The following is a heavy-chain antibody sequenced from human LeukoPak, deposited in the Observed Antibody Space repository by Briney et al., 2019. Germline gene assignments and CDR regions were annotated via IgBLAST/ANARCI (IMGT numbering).Heavy chain of an antibody. CDR3: ARGGSGCFDI. V-gene: IGHV3-74*01. Sequence: GGSLRLSCAASGFTFSSFWMHWVRQAPGKGLEWVSHIHSGGSESSYADSVRGRFTISRDNAKNTVDLQMNSLRVEDTAVYYCARGGSGCFDIWGQGTMVTVSS. J-gene: IGHJ3*02. D-gene: IGHD1-26*01. CDR1: GFTFSSFW. CDR2: IHSGGSES.